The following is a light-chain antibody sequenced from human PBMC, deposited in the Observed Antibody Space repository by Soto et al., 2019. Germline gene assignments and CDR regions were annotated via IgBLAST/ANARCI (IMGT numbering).Light chain of an antibody. J-gene: IGKJ4*01. V-gene: IGKV2-28*01. CDR2: LGS. Sequence: DIVMTQSPPSLPVTPGEPASISCRSSQSLLYSNGYNYLDWYLQKPGQSPQLLIYLGSYRASGVPDRFSGSGSGTDFTLKISRVEDEDAGVYYCMQALQTPLTFGGGTEVEIK. CDR1: QSLLYSNGYNY. CDR3: MQALQTPLT.